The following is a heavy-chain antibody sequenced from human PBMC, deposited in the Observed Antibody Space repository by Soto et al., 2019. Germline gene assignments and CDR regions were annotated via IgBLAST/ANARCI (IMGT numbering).Heavy chain of an antibody. CDR1: GFSLSTNAVG. CDR2: IYWNDDK. J-gene: IGHJ1*01. D-gene: IGHD6-13*01. CDR3: AREYSSSWYGH. Sequence: SGPTLVNPTQTLTLTCTFSGFSLSTNAVGVGWIRQPPGKALEWLALIYWNDDKRYSPSLKSRLTITKATSKNQVVLTMTNVDPVDTATYYCAREYSSSWYGHWGQGTLVTVSS. V-gene: IGHV2-5*01.